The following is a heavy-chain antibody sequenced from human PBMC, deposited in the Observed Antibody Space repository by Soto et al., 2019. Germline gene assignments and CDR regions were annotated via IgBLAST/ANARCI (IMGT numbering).Heavy chain of an antibody. D-gene: IGHD3-10*01. CDR3: AREASWFGELLDALDI. CDR1: GDSVSSNSAA. Sequence: SQTLSLTCAISGDSVSSNSAAWNWIRQSPSRGLEWLGRTYYRSKWYNDYAVSVKSRITINPDTSKKQFSLQLNSVTPEDTAVYYCAREASWFGELLDALDIWGQGTMVTVSS. V-gene: IGHV6-1*01. J-gene: IGHJ3*02. CDR2: TYYRSKWYN.